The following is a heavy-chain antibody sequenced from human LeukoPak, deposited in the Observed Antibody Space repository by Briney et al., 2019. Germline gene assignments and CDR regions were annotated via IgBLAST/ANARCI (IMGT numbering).Heavy chain of an antibody. D-gene: IGHD1-1*01. J-gene: IGHJ4*02. Sequence: GESLKISCKSSGYRFSDYWIAWVRQMPGKDLEWMGIIYGRDSETRYSPSFQGQVTISADRSTSTVYLQWSSLKASDTATYFCARDRNDWKEGYDSWGQGTLVTVSS. CDR2: IYGRDSET. V-gene: IGHV5-51*01. CDR3: ARDRNDWKEGYDS. CDR1: GYRFSDYW.